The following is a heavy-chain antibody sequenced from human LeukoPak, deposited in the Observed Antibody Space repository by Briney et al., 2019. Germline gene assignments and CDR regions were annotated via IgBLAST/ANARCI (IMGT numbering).Heavy chain of an antibody. J-gene: IGHJ5*02. CDR2: IYYSGST. V-gene: IGHV4-39*01. Sequence: SETLSLTRTVSGGSISSSSYYWGWIRQPPGKGLERIGGIYYSGSTYYNPSLKSRVTISVDTSKNQFSLKLSSVTAADTAVYYCARPGSYNWFDPWGQGTLVTVSS. CDR1: GGSISSSSYY. D-gene: IGHD3-10*01. CDR3: ARPGSYNWFDP.